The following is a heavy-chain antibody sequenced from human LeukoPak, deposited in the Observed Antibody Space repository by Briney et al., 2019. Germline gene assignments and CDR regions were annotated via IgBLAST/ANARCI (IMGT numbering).Heavy chain of an antibody. CDR3: AKSHHVTAIDY. J-gene: IGHJ4*02. V-gene: IGHV3-30*02. CDR2: IRYDGSNK. CDR1: GFTFSSYG. Sequence: GGSLRLSCAASGFTFSSYGMHWVRQAPGKGLEWVAFIRYDGSNKYYAGSVKGRFTISRDNSNNTLYLQMNSLRADDTAVYYCAKSHHVTAIDYWGQGTLVTVSS. D-gene: IGHD2-21*02.